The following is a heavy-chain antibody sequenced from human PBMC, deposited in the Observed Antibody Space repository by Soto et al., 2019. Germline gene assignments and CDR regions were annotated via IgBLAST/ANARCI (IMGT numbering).Heavy chain of an antibody. J-gene: IGHJ3*02. Sequence: QVQLVESGGGVVQPGRSLRLSCAASGFTFSSYGMHWVRQAPGKGLEWVAVISYDGSNKYYADSVKGRFTISRDNSKNTLYLQMNSLRAEDTAVYYCAKARAVATILDAFDIWGQGTMVTVSP. CDR3: AKARAVATILDAFDI. CDR1: GFTFSSYG. V-gene: IGHV3-30*18. CDR2: ISYDGSNK. D-gene: IGHD5-12*01.